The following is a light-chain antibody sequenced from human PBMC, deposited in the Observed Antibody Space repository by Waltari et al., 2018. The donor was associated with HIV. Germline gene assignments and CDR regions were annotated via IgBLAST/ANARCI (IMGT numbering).Light chain of an antibody. CDR3: QAWDESRDHVV. CDR2: DDS. Sequence: SYVLTQPPSVSVAPGQTARITCGGNNIGRKILHWYQPRPGQAPVLVVSDDSDRPSEIPERFSGSNSGNTATLAISRVEAGDEADYYCQAWDESRDHVVFGGGTKLTVL. V-gene: IGLV3-21*02. J-gene: IGLJ2*01. CDR1: NIGRKI.